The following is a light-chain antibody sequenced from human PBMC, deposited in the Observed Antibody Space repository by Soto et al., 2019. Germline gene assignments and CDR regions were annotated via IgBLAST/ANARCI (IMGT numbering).Light chain of an antibody. CDR2: DAS. CDR3: QHRSNWPPKAWT. V-gene: IGKV3-11*01. Sequence: EIVLTQSPATLSLSPGERATLSCRASQSVSSYLAWYQQKPGQAPRLLIYDASNRATGIPARFSGSGSGTDFTLTISSLEPEDFAVYYSQHRSNWPPKAWTFGQGTKVEIK. CDR1: QSVSSY. J-gene: IGKJ1*01.